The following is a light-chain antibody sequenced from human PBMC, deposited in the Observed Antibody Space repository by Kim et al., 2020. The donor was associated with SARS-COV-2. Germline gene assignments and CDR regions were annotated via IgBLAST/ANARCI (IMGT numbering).Light chain of an antibody. J-gene: IGKJ2*01. CDR3: QQSQDFPYT. V-gene: IGKV1-39*01. Sequence: DIQMTQSPSSLSASVGDTVTITCRASQTVTYSLNWYQQKPGKAPKLLIYDASRLQSGVSSRLSGSRSGTDFTLTISSLQPEDFATYFCQQSQDFPYTFGQGTKLEI. CDR2: DAS. CDR1: QTVTYS.